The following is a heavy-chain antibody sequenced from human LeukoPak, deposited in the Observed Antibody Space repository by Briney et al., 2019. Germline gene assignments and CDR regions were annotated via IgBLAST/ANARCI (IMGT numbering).Heavy chain of an antibody. J-gene: IGHJ5*02. Sequence: GGSLRLSCAASGFTFSSYSMNWVRQAPGKGLEWVSSISSSSYIYYADSVKGRFTISRDNAKNSLYLQMNSLRAEDTAVYYCAREIAAADTNWFDPWGQGTLVTVSS. CDR2: ISSSSYI. V-gene: IGHV3-21*01. D-gene: IGHD6-13*01. CDR3: AREIAAADTNWFDP. CDR1: GFTFSSYS.